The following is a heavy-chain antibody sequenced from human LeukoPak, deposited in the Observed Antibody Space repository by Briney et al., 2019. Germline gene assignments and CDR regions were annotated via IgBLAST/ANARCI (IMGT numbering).Heavy chain of an antibody. Sequence: GGSLRLSCAASGFTFSGFIIHWVRQAPGKGLKWIGRVTSKTNSYATAYAASVKGRFTVSRDDSKKTAYLQMNSLKTEDTAVYYCAAGITLVRGGTFDIWGQGTMVIVSS. CDR3: AAGITLVRGGTFDI. CDR2: VTSKTNSYAT. J-gene: IGHJ3*02. V-gene: IGHV3-73*01. CDR1: GFTFSGFI. D-gene: IGHD3-10*01.